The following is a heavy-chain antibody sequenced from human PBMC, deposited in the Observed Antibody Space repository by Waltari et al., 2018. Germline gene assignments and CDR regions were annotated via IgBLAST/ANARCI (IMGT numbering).Heavy chain of an antibody. D-gene: IGHD3-3*01. CDR1: GFSLSTSGVG. J-gene: IGHJ4*02. Sequence: QITLKESGPTLVKPTQTLTLTCTFSGFSLSTSGVGVGWIRQPPGKALEWLALIYWNDDKCYSPSLKSRLTITKDTSKNQVVLTMTNMDPVDTATYYCAHTRFLEWLFIYYFDYWGQGTLVTVSS. CDR2: IYWNDDK. V-gene: IGHV2-5*01. CDR3: AHTRFLEWLFIYYFDY.